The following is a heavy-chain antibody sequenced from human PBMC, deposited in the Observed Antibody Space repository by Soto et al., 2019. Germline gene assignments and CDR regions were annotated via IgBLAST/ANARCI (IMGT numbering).Heavy chain of an antibody. CDR1: GFSFSSDA. V-gene: IGHV3-23*01. J-gene: IGHJ4*02. CDR2: IDGSGSGT. CDR3: VKPRYVSNRGYFDH. D-gene: IGHD3-16*01. Sequence: EVQLLDSGGGLVQPGGSLRLSCAASGFSFSSDAMSWVRQAPGKGLEWVSTIDGSGSGTFYADSVKGRLTISRDNSKNTLCLQMNSLRADDTTMYFCVKPRYVSNRGYFDHWGQGTLVTVSS.